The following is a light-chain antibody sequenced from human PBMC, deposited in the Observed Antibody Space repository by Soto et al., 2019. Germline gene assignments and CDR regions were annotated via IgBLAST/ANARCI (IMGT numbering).Light chain of an antibody. CDR3: MHHQHYARK. V-gene: IGKV1-6*01. CDR2: GAS. Sequence: AIQMTQSPSSLSASVGDRVTITCRASQDISDDVGWYQQTPGKAPKLLISGASRLQSGVPSRFSGSGSGAALPLTSTSQSHEDCATSYYMHHQHYARKFGQGTKVEI. J-gene: IGKJ1*01. CDR1: QDISDD.